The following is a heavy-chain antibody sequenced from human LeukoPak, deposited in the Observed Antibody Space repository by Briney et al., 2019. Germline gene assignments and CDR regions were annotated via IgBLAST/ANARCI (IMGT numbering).Heavy chain of an antibody. J-gene: IGHJ4*02. V-gene: IGHV3-48*03. CDR2: ISSSGSTI. D-gene: IGHD5-24*01. CDR1: GFTFSSYE. CDR3: AILPVEMATMFDY. Sequence: AGGSLRLSCAASGFTFSSYEMNWVRQAAGKGLEWVSYISSSGSTIYYADSVKGRFTISRDNAKNSLYLQMNSLRAEDTAVYYCAILPVEMATMFDYWGQGTLVTVSS.